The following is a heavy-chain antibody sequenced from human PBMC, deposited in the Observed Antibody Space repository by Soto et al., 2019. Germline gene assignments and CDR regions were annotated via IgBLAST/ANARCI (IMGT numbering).Heavy chain of an antibody. CDR1: GYSFTGNY. CDR3: ARGGYSSSYYGYDY. V-gene: IGHV1-2*04. Sequence: QVQLVQSGAEVKKPGASVKVSCRTSGYSFTGNYIHWVRQAPGQGLEWMGWISPRSVGTKYAQKFQGWVTMTRDTSISTVYMELSRLRSDDTAVYYCARGGYSSSYYGYDYWGQGTLVTVSS. J-gene: IGHJ4*02. CDR2: ISPRSVGT. D-gene: IGHD6-13*01.